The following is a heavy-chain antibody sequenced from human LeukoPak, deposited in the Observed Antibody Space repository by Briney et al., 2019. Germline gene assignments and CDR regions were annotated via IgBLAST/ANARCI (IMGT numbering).Heavy chain of an antibody. CDR1: GFTFSSYA. J-gene: IGHJ4*02. CDR2: ISYDGSNK. Sequence: GGSLRLPCAASGFTFSSYAMHWVRQAPGKGLEWVAVISYDGSNKYYADSVKGRFTISRDNSKNTLYLQMNSLRAEDTAVYYCARDGLADYYGSGSYYNGHFDYWGQGTLVTVSS. D-gene: IGHD3-10*01. V-gene: IGHV3-30-3*01. CDR3: ARDGLADYYGSGSYYNGHFDY.